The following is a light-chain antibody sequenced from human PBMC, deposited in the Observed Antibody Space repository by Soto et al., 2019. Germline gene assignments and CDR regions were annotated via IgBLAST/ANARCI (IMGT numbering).Light chain of an antibody. CDR2: DVS. CDR3: SSYTSSSTYV. CDR1: SSDVGGYNY. V-gene: IGLV2-14*01. Sequence: QSVLTQPASVSGSPGQSITISCTGTSSDVGGYNYVSWYQQYPDKAPKLMIYDVSNWPSGVSNRFSGSKSGSTASLTISGLQAEDEADYYCSSYTSSSTYVFGTGTKVTV. J-gene: IGLJ1*01.